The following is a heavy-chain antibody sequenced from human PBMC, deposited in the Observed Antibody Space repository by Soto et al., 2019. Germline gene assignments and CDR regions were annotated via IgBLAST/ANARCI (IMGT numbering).Heavy chain of an antibody. Sequence: QVQLVQSGAEVKKPGASVKVSCKASGYTFTSYAMHWVRQAPGQRLEWMGWINAGNGNTKYSQKFQGRVTITRDTSASTAYMELRSLRSEDTAVYYCASGGGIVVVTDYYYYGMDVWGQGTTVTVSS. CDR3: ASGGGIVVVTDYYYYGMDV. D-gene: IGHD2-21*02. CDR2: INAGNGNT. J-gene: IGHJ6*02. V-gene: IGHV1-3*01. CDR1: GYTFTSYA.